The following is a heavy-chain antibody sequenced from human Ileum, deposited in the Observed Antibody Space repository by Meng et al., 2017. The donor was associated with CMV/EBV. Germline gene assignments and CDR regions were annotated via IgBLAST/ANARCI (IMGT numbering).Heavy chain of an antibody. Sequence: ASVKVSCKASGYSFTNYGLSWVRQAPGQGLEWMGWISGYNGNTKYAQKFQGRVTMTTDTSTSTAYMELRNLRSDDTAVYYCARDAVFGVVIYYYYAMDAWGQGTTVTVSS. J-gene: IGHJ6*02. CDR1: GYSFTNYG. CDR2: ISGYNGNT. V-gene: IGHV1-18*01. CDR3: ARDAVFGVVIYYYYAMDA. D-gene: IGHD3-3*01.